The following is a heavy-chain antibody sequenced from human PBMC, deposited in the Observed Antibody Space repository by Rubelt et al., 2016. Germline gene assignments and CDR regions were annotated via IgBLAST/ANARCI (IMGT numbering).Heavy chain of an antibody. CDR2: IKSKTDGGTT. Sequence: PGKGLEWVGRIKSKTDGGTTDYAAPVKGRFTISRDDSKNTLYLQMNSLKTEDTAVYYCTTDGRGRGADFWGQGTLVTVSS. D-gene: IGHD1-26*01. CDR3: TTDGRGRGADF. J-gene: IGHJ4*02. V-gene: IGHV3-15*01.